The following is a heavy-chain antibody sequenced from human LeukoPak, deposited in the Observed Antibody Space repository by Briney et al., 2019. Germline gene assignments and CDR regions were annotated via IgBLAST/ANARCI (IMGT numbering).Heavy chain of an antibody. Sequence: GGSLRLSCAASGFTFSSYAMSWVRQAPGKGLEWVANIKQDGSEKYYVDSVKGRFTISRDNAKNSLYLQMNSLRAEDTAVYYCARDWDYYGSGPGAFDYWGQGTLVTVSA. J-gene: IGHJ4*02. CDR2: IKQDGSEK. D-gene: IGHD3-10*01. CDR1: GFTFSSYA. CDR3: ARDWDYYGSGPGAFDY. V-gene: IGHV3-7*01.